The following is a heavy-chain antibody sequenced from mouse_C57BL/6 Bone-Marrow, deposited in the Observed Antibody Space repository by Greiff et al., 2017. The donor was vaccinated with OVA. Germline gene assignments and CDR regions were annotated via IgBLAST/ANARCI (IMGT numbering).Heavy chain of an antibody. Sequence: EVQLQESGGDLVKPGGSLKLSCAASGFTFSSYGMSWVRQTPDKRLEWVATISSGGSYTYYPDSVKGRFTISRDNAKNTLYLQMSSLKSEDTAMYYCARTGYSFAYWGQGTLVTVSA. CDR2: ISSGGSYT. CDR1: GFTFSSYG. D-gene: IGHD2-3*01. J-gene: IGHJ3*01. V-gene: IGHV5-6*01. CDR3: ARTGYSFAY.